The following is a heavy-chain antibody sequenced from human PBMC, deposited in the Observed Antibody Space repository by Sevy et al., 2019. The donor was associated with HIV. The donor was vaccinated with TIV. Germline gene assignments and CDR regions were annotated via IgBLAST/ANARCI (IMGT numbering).Heavy chain of an antibody. D-gene: IGHD6-13*01. Sequence: GGSLRLSCAASGFSFSDYYMTWIRQAPGKGLEWVSYISGSTNAIFYADSVKGRFIISRDNTKKSLYLRMNTLRAEDTAVYYCARVGLAASGGGFGAFDMWGQVTMVTVS. CDR3: ARVGLAASGGGFGAFDM. V-gene: IGHV3-11*01. CDR1: GFSFSDYY. CDR2: ISGSTNAI. J-gene: IGHJ3*02.